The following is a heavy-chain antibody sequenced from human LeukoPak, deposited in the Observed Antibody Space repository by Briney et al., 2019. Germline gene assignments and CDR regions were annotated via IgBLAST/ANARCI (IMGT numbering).Heavy chain of an antibody. CDR1: GGSISSYY. J-gene: IGHJ4*02. CDR2: INHSGST. CDR3: ARVRPPNYDSSGYYYVVDY. D-gene: IGHD3-22*01. V-gene: IGHV4-34*01. Sequence: PSETLSLTCTVSGGSISSYYWSWIRQPPGKGLEWIGEINHSGSTNYNPSLKSRVTISVDTSKNQFSLKLSSVTAADTAVYYCARVRPPNYDSSGYYYVVDYWGQGTLVTVSS.